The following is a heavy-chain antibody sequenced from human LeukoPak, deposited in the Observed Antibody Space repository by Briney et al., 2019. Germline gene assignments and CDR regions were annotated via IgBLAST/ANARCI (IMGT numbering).Heavy chain of an antibody. D-gene: IGHD3-3*01. J-gene: IGHJ4*02. CDR2: ISWNSGSI. CDR3: AKDKSPFWSGCYDAH. CDR1: GFTFDDYA. V-gene: IGHV3-9*01. Sequence: GGSLRLSCAASGFTFDDYAMHWVRQAPGKGLEWVSGISWNSGSIGYADSVKGRFTISRDNAKNSLYLQMNSLRAEDTALYYCAKDKSPFWSGCYDAHWGQGTLVTVSS.